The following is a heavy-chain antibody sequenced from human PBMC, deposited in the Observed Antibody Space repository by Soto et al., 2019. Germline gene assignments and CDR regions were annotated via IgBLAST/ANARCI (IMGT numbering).Heavy chain of an antibody. CDR2: ISAYNDNT. Sequence: ASGMFSCKASGYSFTSSGITWVRQAPGQALARMGSISAYNDNTNYAQKRQGGVTLPSHPSTSTALLELRSLRADGTALYYCAREGYRNSPTGCMDVCGQETTVTVSS. D-gene: IGHD4-4*01. J-gene: IGHJ6*02. CDR1: GYSFTSSG. CDR3: AREGYRNSPTGCMDV. V-gene: IGHV1-18*01.